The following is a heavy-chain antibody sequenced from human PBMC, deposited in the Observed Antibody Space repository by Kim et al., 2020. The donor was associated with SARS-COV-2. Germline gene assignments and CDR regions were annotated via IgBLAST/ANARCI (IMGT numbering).Heavy chain of an antibody. CDR3: ARGRDGYNYFGY. V-gene: IGHV1-69*13. J-gene: IGHJ4*02. D-gene: IGHD5-12*01. CDR1: GGTFSSYA. Sequence: SVKVSCKASGGTFSSYAISWVRQAPGQGLEWMGGIIPIFGTANYAQKFQGRVTITADESTSTAYMELSSLRSEDTAVYYCARGRDGYNYFGYWGQGTLVTVSS. CDR2: IIPIFGTA.